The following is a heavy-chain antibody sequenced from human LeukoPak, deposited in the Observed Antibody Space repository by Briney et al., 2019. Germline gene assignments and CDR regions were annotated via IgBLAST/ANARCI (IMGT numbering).Heavy chain of an antibody. D-gene: IGHD5-12*01. V-gene: IGHV4-59*01. Sequence: SETLSLTCTVSGGSISSYYWSWIRQPPGKGLEWIGYIYYSGSTNYNPSLKSRLTISVDTSKNQFSLKLSSVSAADTAVYYCARAESGYDRGGYFGYWGQGTLVTVSS. CDR3: ARAESGYDRGGYFGY. J-gene: IGHJ4*02. CDR1: GGSISSYY. CDR2: IYYSGST.